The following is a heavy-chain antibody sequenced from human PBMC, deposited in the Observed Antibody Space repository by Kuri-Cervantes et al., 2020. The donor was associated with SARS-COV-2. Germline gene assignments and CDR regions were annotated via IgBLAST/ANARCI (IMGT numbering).Heavy chain of an antibody. V-gene: IGHV4-31*02. CDR2: IYYNGST. D-gene: IGHD2-2*01. J-gene: IGHJ5*02. CDR3: ARDFRPIVVVPAAENWFDP. CDR1: GVSVTTFGSY. Sequence: SETLSLTCAVSGVSVTTFGSYWTWIRQPPGKGLEWVGYIYYNGSTYYNPSLRSRVTISVDTSKNQFSLKLSSVTAADTAVYYCARDFRPIVVVPAAENWFDPWGQGTLVTVSS.